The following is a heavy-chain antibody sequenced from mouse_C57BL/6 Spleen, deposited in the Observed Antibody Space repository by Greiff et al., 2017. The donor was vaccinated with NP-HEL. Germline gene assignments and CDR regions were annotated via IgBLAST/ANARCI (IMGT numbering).Heavy chain of an antibody. CDR1: GYTFTSYG. V-gene: IGHV1-81*01. Sequence: VKLQESGAELARPGASVKLSCKASGYTFTSYGISWVKQRPGQGLEWIGEIYPRSGNTYYNEKFKGKATLTADKSSSTAYMELRSLTSEDSAVYFCARLSECAMDDWGKGTSVTVSS. CDR3: ARLSECAMDD. CDR2: IYPRSGNT. J-gene: IGHJ4*01.